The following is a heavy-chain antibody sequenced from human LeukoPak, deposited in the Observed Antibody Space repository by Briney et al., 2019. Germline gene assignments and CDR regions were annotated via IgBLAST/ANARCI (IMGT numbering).Heavy chain of an antibody. V-gene: IGHV3-15*01. D-gene: IGHD2-2*01. Sequence: GGSLRLSRAASGFTFSNAWMSWVRQAPGKGLEWVGRIKSKTDGGTTDYAAPVKGRFTISRDDSKNTLYLQMNSLKTEDTAVYYCNFGVVVPAASLLDYWGQGTLVTVSS. CDR2: IKSKTDGGTT. CDR3: NFGVVVPAASLLDY. CDR1: GFTFSNAW. J-gene: IGHJ4*02.